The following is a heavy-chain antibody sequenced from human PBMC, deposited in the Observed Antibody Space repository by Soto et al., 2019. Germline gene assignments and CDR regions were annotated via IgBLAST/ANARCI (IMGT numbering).Heavy chain of an antibody. CDR2: ISFDGGNT. CDR1: GFTFINYA. CDR3: ARVRIDGNNYLLDY. V-gene: IGHV3-30-3*01. D-gene: IGHD3-10*01. J-gene: IGHJ4*02. Sequence: GGSLRLSCAASGFTFINYAMHWVRQSPGKGLEWVAVISFDGGNTYYADSVKGRFTISRDNSKNTLYLQMNSLRDEDTAVYYCARVRIDGNNYLLDYWGQGT.